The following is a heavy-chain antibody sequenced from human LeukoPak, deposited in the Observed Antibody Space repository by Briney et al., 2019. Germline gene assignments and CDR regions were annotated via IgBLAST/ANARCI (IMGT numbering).Heavy chain of an antibody. CDR3: ARVGVATIDPEDYYYYYGMDV. Sequence: GGSLRLSCAASGFTFSSYGMHWVRQAPGKGLEWVAVIWYDGSNKYYADSVKGRFTISRDNSKNTLYLQMNSPRAEDTAVYYCARVGVATIDPEDYYYYYGMDVWGKGTTVTVSS. CDR2: IWYDGSNK. D-gene: IGHD5-12*01. J-gene: IGHJ6*04. V-gene: IGHV3-33*01. CDR1: GFTFSSYG.